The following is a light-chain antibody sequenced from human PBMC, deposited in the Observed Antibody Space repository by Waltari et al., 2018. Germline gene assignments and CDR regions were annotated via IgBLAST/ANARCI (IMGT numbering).Light chain of an antibody. V-gene: IGLV2-8*01. CDR1: SSDVGGYNY. CDR3: SSYAGSINPYV. Sequence: QSALTQPPSASGSPGQSVTISCTGTSSDVGGYNYVSWYQQPPGKAPKLMISEVTKRPSGVPDRFAGSKSGNTASLTVSGLQTEDEADYYCSSYAGSINPYVFGSGTRVTVL. J-gene: IGLJ1*01. CDR2: EVT.